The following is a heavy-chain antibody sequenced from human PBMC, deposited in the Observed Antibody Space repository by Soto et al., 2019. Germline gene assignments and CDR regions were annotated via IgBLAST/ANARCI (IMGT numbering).Heavy chain of an antibody. CDR1: GYTFTSYD. J-gene: IGHJ6*02. V-gene: IGHV1-8*01. CDR2: MNPNSGNT. CDR3: ARGDVIMVYASPKGDYGMDV. D-gene: IGHD2-8*01. Sequence: QVQLVQSGAEVKKPGASVKVSCKASGYTFTSYDINWVRQATGQGLEWMGWMNPNSGNTGYAQKFQGRVTMTRNTSISTAYMELSSLRSEDTAVYYCARGDVIMVYASPKGDYGMDVWGQGTTVTVSS.